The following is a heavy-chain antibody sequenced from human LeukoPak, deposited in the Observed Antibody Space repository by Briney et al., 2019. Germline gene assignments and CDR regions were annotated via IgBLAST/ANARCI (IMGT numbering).Heavy chain of an antibody. CDR1: GFTFSSYA. D-gene: IGHD2-2*01. J-gene: IGHJ4*02. V-gene: IGHV3-23*01. Sequence: GGSLRLSCAASGFTFSSYAMSWVRQAPGKGLEWVSAISGSGGSTYYADSVKGRFTISRDNSKNTLYLQMNSLRAEDTAVYYCVKFGQCSSCQIFDYWGQGTLVTVSS. CDR3: VKFGQCSSCQIFDY. CDR2: ISGSGGST.